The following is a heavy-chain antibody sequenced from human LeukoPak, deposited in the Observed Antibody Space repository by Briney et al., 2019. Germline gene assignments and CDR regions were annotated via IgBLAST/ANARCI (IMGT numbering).Heavy chain of an antibody. D-gene: IGHD3-3*01. CDR1: GFTFDDYT. Sequence: GGSLRLSCAASGFTFDDYTMHWVRQAPGKGLEWVSLISWDGGSTYYADSAKGRFTISRDNSKNSLYLQMNSLRTEDTALYYCAKDRRLRFLEWLFGGYGMDVWGQGTTVTVSS. V-gene: IGHV3-43*01. CDR3: AKDRRLRFLEWLFGGYGMDV. J-gene: IGHJ6*02. CDR2: ISWDGGST.